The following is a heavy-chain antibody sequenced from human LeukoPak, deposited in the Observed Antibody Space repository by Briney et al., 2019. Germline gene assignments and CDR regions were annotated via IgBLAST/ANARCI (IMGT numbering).Heavy chain of an antibody. D-gene: IGHD6-13*01. J-gene: IGHJ4*02. CDR3: ARASSSWYGYYHFDY. CDR1: GGSFSGYY. CDR2: ISHSGST. Sequence: SETLSLTCAVYGGSFSGYYWSWIRQPPGKGLEWIGEISHSGSTNYNPSLKSRVTISVDTSKSQFSLKLSSVTAADTAVYYCARASSSWYGYYHFDYWGQGTLVTVSS. V-gene: IGHV4-34*01.